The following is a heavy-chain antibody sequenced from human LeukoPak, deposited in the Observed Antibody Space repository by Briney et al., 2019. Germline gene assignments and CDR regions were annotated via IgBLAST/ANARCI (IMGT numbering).Heavy chain of an antibody. CDR3: ARVNLYCTSTICYPYGMDV. V-gene: IGHV4-34*01. D-gene: IGHD2-2*01. CDR1: GGSLSGYY. Sequence: SETLSLTCAVYGGSLSGYYWSWIRQPPGKGLEWIGEINHSGDTNYNPSLKSRVTISVDTSKNQISLKLSSVTAADTAVYYCARVNLYCTSTICYPYGMDVWGQGTTVTVSS. CDR2: INHSGDT. J-gene: IGHJ6*02.